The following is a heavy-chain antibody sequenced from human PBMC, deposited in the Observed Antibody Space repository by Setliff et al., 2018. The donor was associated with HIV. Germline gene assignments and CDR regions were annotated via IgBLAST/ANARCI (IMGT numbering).Heavy chain of an antibody. CDR2: ISPDDSDS. D-gene: IGHD3-9*01. CDR3: ASGRNKNYYLFTGYYRILGVDFDY. V-gene: IGHV5-51*01. Sequence: GESLKSSCKGSGYSFTSYWIGWVRQMPGKGLEWMGIISPDDSDSRYSPSFQGQVTISADKSISTAYLQWSSLKASDTAMYYCASGRNKNYYLFTGYYRILGVDFDYWGQGTLVTVSS. CDR1: GYSFTSYW. J-gene: IGHJ4*02.